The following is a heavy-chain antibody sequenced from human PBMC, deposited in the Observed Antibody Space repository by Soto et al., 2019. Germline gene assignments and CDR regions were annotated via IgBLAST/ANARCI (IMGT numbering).Heavy chain of an antibody. V-gene: IGHV1-3*01. Sequence: VKVSCKASGYTFTSYAMHWVRQAPGQRLEWMGWINAGNGNTKYSQKFQGRVTITRDTSASTAYMELSSLRSEDTAVYYCARDPNYPYCSGGSCPSDYWGQGTLVTVSS. J-gene: IGHJ4*02. CDR2: INAGNGNT. D-gene: IGHD2-15*01. CDR3: ARDPNYPYCSGGSCPSDY. CDR1: GYTFTSYA.